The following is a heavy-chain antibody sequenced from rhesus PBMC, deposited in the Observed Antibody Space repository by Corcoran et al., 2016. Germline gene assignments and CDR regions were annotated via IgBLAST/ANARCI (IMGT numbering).Heavy chain of an antibody. CDR1: GGSISSNY. J-gene: IGHJ4*01. CDR3: AREGSYPDY. V-gene: IGHV4-122*02. Sequence: QLQLQESGPGLVKPSETLSLTCAVSGGSISSNYWSWIRQPPGKGLEWIGYISYSGSTSYSPSLKSRVTISRDTAKNQFSLKRSSVTAADTGVYYCAREGSYPDYWGQGVLVTVSS. D-gene: IGHD1-44*02. CDR2: ISYSGST.